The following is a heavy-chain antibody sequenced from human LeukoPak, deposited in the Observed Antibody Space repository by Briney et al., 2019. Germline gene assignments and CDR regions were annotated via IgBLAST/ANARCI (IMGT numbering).Heavy chain of an antibody. J-gene: IGHJ1*01. V-gene: IGHV3-11*05. CDR2: ISGSSSYT. Sequence: PGGSLRLSCAASGFTFSDYYMSWIRHALGKGLERVSYISGSSSYTNYADSVKGRFSISRDNAKNSLYLQMNSLRAEDTAVYYCARDDPVVTEYFQHWGQGTLVTVSS. CDR3: ARDDPVVTEYFQH. D-gene: IGHD3-22*01. CDR1: GFTFSDYY.